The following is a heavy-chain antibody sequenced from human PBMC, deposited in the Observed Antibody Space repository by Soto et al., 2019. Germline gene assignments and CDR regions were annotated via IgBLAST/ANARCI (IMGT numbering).Heavy chain of an antibody. J-gene: IGHJ4*02. CDR1: GFTFSNAW. CDR3: TTGRYYDILTGYYLKVFDY. D-gene: IGHD3-9*01. Sequence: PGGSLRLSCAASGFTFSNAWMSWVRQAPGKGLEWVGRIKSKTDGGTTDYAAPVKGRFTISRDDSKNTLYLQMNSLKTEDTAVYYCTTGRYYDILTGYYLKVFDYWGQGTLVTVSS. V-gene: IGHV3-15*01. CDR2: IKSKTDGGTT.